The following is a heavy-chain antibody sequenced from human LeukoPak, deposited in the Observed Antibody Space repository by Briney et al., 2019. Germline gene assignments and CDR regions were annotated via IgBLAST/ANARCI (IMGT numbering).Heavy chain of an antibody. V-gene: IGHV3-21*01. J-gene: IGHJ4*02. CDR3: ARRVAPNSFDY. D-gene: IGHD5-12*01. Sequence: GGSLRLSCAASGFTFSSYSMNWVRQAPGKGLEWVSSISSSNSSIHYADSVKGRFTISRDNAKNSLYLQMNSLRAEDTAVYYCARRVAPNSFDYWGQGTLVTVSS. CDR2: ISSSNSSI. CDR1: GFTFSSYS.